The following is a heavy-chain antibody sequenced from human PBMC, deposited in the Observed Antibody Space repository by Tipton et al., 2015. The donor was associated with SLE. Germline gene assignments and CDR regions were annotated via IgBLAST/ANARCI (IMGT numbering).Heavy chain of an antibody. V-gene: IGHV3-74*01. J-gene: IGHJ6*02. CDR3: ARDQEYTQYYYYYGMDV. Sequence: LSLTCAASGFTFSSYWMHWVRQAPGKGLVWVSRINSDGSKIDYADSVKGRFTISRDNGKNAVYLHMYSLRAEDTANYYCARDQEYTQYYYYYGMDVWGQGTTVTVSS. D-gene: IGHD6-6*01. CDR2: INSDGSKI. CDR1: GFTFSSYW.